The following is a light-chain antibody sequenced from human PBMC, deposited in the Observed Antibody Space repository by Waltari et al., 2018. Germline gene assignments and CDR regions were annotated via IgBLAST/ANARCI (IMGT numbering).Light chain of an antibody. CDR1: NNQSKS. CDR2: HDY. V-gene: IGLV3-21*01. J-gene: IGLJ2*01. CDR3: QVWDTSDAPSMA. Sequence: SYILTQAPSVSVAPGETARINCGENNNQSKSGEWYRQKPGQAPELVIYHDYDRPSGIPERFSGSGSGNTATLTITRVEVGDEADYFCQVWDTSDAPSMAFGGGTKLTVL.